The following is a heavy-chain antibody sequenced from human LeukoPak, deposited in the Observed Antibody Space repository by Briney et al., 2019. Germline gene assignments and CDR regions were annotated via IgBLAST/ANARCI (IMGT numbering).Heavy chain of an antibody. V-gene: IGHV4-38-2*01. CDR2: IYHSGSP. D-gene: IGHD3-3*01. CDR3: AGHYDFWSGPFWFDP. J-gene: IGHJ5*02. CDR1: GYSISSGYY. Sequence: SETLSLTCAVSGYSISSGYYWGWIRQPPGKGLEWIGSIYHSGSPYYNPSLKSRVTISVDTSKNQFSLKLSSVTAADTAVYYCAGHYDFWSGPFWFDPWGQGTLVTVSS.